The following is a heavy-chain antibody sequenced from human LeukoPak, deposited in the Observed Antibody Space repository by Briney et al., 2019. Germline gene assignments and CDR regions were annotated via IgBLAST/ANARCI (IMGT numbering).Heavy chain of an antibody. J-gene: IGHJ4*02. CDR2: IYPGDSDT. CDR1: GYSFTSYW. V-gene: IGHV5-51*01. CDR3: ARILWFGESPPPYYFDY. D-gene: IGHD3-10*01. Sequence: GESLKISCKGSGYSFTSYWIGWVRQMPGKGLEWMGIIYPGDSDTRYSPSFQGQVTISADKSISTAYLQWSSLKASDTAMYYCARILWFGESPPPYYFDYWGQGTLVTVSS.